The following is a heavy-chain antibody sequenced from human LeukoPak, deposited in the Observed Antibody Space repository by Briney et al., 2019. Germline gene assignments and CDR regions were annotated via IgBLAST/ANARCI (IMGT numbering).Heavy chain of an antibody. CDR2: IYYSGST. V-gene: IGHV4-31*03. CDR3: ARYSSSPQAYYYYYYMDV. D-gene: IGHD6-6*01. J-gene: IGHJ6*03. Sequence: SETLSLTCTVSGYSINSGGYYWSWIRHHPGKGLEWIGYIYYSGSTYYNPSLESRVTISIDTSKNQFSLKLSSVTAADTAVYYCARYSSSPQAYYYYYYMDVWGKGTTVTVSS. CDR1: GYSINSGGYY.